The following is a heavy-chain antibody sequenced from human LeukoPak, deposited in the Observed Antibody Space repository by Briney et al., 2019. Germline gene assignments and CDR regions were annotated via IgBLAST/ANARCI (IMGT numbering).Heavy chain of an antibody. CDR1: GFSFTSYW. CDR3: ARDDYGGNSQQGY. V-gene: IGHV3-74*01. Sequence: GGSLRLSCAASGFSFTSYWMHWVRRAPGKGLVWVSRIDRDGSRTNYADSVKGRFTISRDNSKNTLYLQMNSLRAEDTAVYYCARDDYGGNSQQGYWGQGTLVTVSS. D-gene: IGHD4-23*01. CDR2: IDRDGSRT. J-gene: IGHJ4*02.